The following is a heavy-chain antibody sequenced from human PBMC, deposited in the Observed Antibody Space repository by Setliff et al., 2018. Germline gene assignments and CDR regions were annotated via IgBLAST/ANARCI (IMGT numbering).Heavy chain of an antibody. Sequence: GESLRLSCAASGFTVRSYYMTWVRQAPGKGLEWVSVIYTGGSTYYADSVKGRFTISRDDSNNTLYLQMTSLRAEDTAVYYCAGCGYGQYYAMDVWGQGTTVTVSS. D-gene: IGHD5-12*01. CDR1: GFTVRSYY. CDR3: AGCGYGQYYAMDV. J-gene: IGHJ6*02. CDR2: IYTGGST. V-gene: IGHV3-66*01.